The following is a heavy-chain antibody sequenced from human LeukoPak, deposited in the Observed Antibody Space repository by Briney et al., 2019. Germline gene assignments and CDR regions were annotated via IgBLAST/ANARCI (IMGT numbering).Heavy chain of an antibody. Sequence: GGSLRLSCAASGFTFSNYAMSWVRQAPGKGLEWVSAISGSGGSTYYADSVKGRFTISRDNSKNTLYLQMNSLRAEDTAVYYCAKRLTGDHQYYMDVWGKGTTVTVSS. D-gene: IGHD7-27*01. CDR1: GFTFSNYA. CDR2: ISGSGGST. V-gene: IGHV3-23*01. J-gene: IGHJ6*03. CDR3: AKRLTGDHQYYMDV.